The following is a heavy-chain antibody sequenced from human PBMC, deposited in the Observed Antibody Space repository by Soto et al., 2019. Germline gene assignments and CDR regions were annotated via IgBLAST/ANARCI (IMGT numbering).Heavy chain of an antibody. V-gene: IGHV3-23*01. CDR1: GFTFSGNV. D-gene: IGHD2-21*02. J-gene: IGHJ5*02. CDR2: ISGSGGST. Sequence: GGSLRLSCVASGFTFSGNVMSWVRQAPGKGLEWISIISGSGGSTYYADSVKGRFTISRDNSNNTLYLQMHSLTAADTAVYYCAKNGCGGDCYSSVAGNWLDPWGQGTLVTVSS. CDR3: AKNGCGGDCYSSVAGNWLDP.